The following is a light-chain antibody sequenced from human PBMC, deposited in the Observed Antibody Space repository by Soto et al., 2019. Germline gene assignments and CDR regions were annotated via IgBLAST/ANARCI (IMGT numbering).Light chain of an antibody. CDR2: AAA. Sequence: DIQMTQSPSSLSASVGDRVTITCRASQSIVTYLNWYQQTSGEAPKLLIYAAARLQTGVPSRFSGRGSGTDFTLTVNSLQPEDFATYYCQQSYNAPLTFGGGTKVDIK. J-gene: IGKJ4*01. CDR1: QSIVTY. CDR3: QQSYNAPLT. V-gene: IGKV1-39*01.